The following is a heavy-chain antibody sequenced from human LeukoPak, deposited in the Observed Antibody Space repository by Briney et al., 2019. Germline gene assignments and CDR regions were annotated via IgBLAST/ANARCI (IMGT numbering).Heavy chain of an antibody. CDR1: GGFISSGGYY. D-gene: IGHD3-22*01. CDR3: ARGSPTYYYDSSGYYYGY. J-gene: IGHJ4*02. V-gene: IGHV4-31*03. Sequence: PSETLSLTCTVSGGFISSGGYYWSWIRQHPGKGLEWIGYIYYSGSTYYNPSLKSRVTISVDTSKNQFSLKLSSVTAADTAVYYCARGSPTYYYDSSGYYYGYWGQGTLVTVSS. CDR2: IYYSGST.